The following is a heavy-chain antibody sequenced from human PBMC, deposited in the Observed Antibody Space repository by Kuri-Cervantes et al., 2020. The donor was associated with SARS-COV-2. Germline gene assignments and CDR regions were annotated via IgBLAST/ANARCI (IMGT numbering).Heavy chain of an antibody. J-gene: IGHJ6*02. Sequence: ASVKVSCKASGYTFTSYYMHWVRQAPGQGLEWMGIINPSGGSTSYAQKFQGRVTMTEDTSTDTAYMELSSLRSEDTAVYYCATGFYRAMVPEEDYYYGMDVWGQGTTVTGSS. CDR1: GYTFTSYY. CDR2: INPSGGST. D-gene: IGHD5-18*01. CDR3: ATGFYRAMVPEEDYYYGMDV. V-gene: IGHV1-46*01.